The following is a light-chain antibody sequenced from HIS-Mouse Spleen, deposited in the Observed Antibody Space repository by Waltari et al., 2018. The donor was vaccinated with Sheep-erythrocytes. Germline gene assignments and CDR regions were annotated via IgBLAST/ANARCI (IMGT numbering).Light chain of an antibody. Sequence: SYELTQPPSVSVSPGQTARITCSGDALPKQYAYWYQQKPGQAPVVGVYKTSGRPSGTPGRFSGSISGTTVTLTISGVQAEDEADYYCQSADSSGTYVFGTGTKVTVL. J-gene: IGLJ1*01. CDR2: KTS. V-gene: IGLV3-25*03. CDR1: ALPKQY. CDR3: QSADSSGTYV.